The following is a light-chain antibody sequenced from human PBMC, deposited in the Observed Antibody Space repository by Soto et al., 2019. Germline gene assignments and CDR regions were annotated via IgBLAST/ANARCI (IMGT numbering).Light chain of an antibody. CDR3: HSRA. CDR1: QSISSW. CDR2: DAS. Sequence: DIQMTQSPSTLSASVGDRVTITCRASQSISSWLAGYQKKPGKAPKLLIYDASTLESGVPSRFSGSGSETEFTLTISRLQPDDFATYFCHSRAFGQGTRLEI. J-gene: IGKJ5*01. V-gene: IGKV1-5*01.